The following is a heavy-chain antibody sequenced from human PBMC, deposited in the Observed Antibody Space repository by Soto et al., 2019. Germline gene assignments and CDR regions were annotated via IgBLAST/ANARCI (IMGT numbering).Heavy chain of an antibody. CDR1: GGSFSGYY. CDR3: ARARVAGRQFKH. V-gene: IGHV4-34*01. CDR2: INHSGST. Sequence: SETLSLTCAVYGGSFSGYYWSWIRQPPGKGLEWIGEINHSGSTNYNPSLKSRVTISVDTSKNQFSLKLSSVTAADTAVYYCARARVAGRQFKHWGQGTLVIVSS. J-gene: IGHJ1*01. D-gene: IGHD6-19*01.